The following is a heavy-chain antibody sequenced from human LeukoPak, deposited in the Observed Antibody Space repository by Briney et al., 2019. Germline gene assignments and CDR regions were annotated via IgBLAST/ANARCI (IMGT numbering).Heavy chain of an antibody. D-gene: IGHD1-14*01. CDR3: ARGNPADFNL. J-gene: IGHJ2*01. CDR1: EFTFSNYW. CDR2: IRYDGIVT. Sequence: GGSLRLSCVASEFTFSNYWIHWVRQPPGKGLVWVSRIRYDGIVTNYADSVEGRFTISRDNAKNTVHLQMNSLRDDDTAVYYCARGNPADFNLWGRGTLVTVSS. V-gene: IGHV3-74*01.